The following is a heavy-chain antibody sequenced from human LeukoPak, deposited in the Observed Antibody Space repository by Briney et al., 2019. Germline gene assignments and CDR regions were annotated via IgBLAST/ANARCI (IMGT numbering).Heavy chain of an antibody. CDR2: IYHSGST. Sequence: SETLSLTCTVSGYSISSGYYWGWIRQPPGKGLEWIGSIYHSGSTYYNPSLKSRVTISVDTSKNQFSLKLSSVTAADTAVYYCARRSSYYYGSGRTTNWFDPWGQGTLVTVSS. CDR3: ARRSSYYYGSGRTTNWFDP. CDR1: GYSISSGYY. V-gene: IGHV4-38-2*02. D-gene: IGHD3-10*01. J-gene: IGHJ5*02.